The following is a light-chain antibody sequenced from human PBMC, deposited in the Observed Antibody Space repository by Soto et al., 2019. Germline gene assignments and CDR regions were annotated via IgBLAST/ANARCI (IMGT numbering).Light chain of an antibody. CDR1: QCVGSNY. J-gene: IGKJ1*01. CDR2: GAS. V-gene: IGKV3-20*01. CDR3: QQYANSPRT. Sequence: PGERAALSCKASQCVGSNYLAWYQHQPGQAPRLLIYGASRRATGIPDRFGGGGSGTDFTLTISRLEPEDFAVYYCQQYANSPRTFGQGTKVEIK.